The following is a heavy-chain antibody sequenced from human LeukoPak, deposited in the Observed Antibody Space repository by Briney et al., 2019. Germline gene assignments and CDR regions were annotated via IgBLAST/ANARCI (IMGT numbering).Heavy chain of an antibody. CDR3: ARDTLGEGEDANYAVYYFDY. D-gene: IGHD4/OR15-4a*01. V-gene: IGHV3-21*01. CDR1: GFTFSSYS. J-gene: IGHJ4*02. CDR2: ISSSSSYI. Sequence: GGSLRLSCAASGFTFSSYSMNWVRQAPGKGLEWVSSISSSSSYIYYADSVKGRFTISRDNGKNSLDLQMNSLRADDTAVYYCARDTLGEGEDANYAVYYFDYWGQGTVVTVSS.